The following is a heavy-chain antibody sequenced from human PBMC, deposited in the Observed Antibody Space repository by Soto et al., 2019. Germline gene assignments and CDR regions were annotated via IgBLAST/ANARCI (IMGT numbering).Heavy chain of an antibody. J-gene: IGHJ6*02. D-gene: IGHD4-17*01. V-gene: IGHV2-70*01. CDR1: GFSLSTSGMC. Sequence: ESGPTLVNPTETLTLTCTFSGFSLSTSGMCVSWIRQPPGKALEWLALIDWDDDKYYSTSLKTRLTISKDTSKNQVVLTMTNMDPVDTAAYYCARTWADDYGYYYYGMDVWGQGTTVTVSS. CDR2: IDWDDDK. CDR3: ARTWADDYGYYYYGMDV.